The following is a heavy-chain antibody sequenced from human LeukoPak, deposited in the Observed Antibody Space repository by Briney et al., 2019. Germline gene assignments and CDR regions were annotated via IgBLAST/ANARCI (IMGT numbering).Heavy chain of an antibody. Sequence: SVKVSCKASGGTFSSYAISWVPQAPGQGLEWMGGIIPIFGTANYAQKFQGRVTITADESTSTAYMELSSLRSEDTAVYYCARDLTAARPLDGYGMDVWGQGTTVTVSS. CDR2: IIPIFGTA. D-gene: IGHD6-6*01. V-gene: IGHV1-69*01. CDR1: GGTFSSYA. CDR3: ARDLTAARPLDGYGMDV. J-gene: IGHJ6*02.